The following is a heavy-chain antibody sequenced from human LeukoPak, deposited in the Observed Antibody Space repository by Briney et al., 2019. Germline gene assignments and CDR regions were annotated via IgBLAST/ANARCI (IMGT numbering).Heavy chain of an antibody. V-gene: IGHV3-53*04. Sequence: GGSLRLSCAASGLTFSSYEMNWVRQAPGKGLEWVSFIYSAGNTYYADFVKGRFTISRHTSKNTLYLQMNSLRAEDTAVYYCARASGYSGSRRWFDPWGQGTLVTVSS. CDR1: GLTFSSYE. D-gene: IGHD5-12*01. CDR2: IYSAGNT. J-gene: IGHJ5*02. CDR3: ARASGYSGSRRWFDP.